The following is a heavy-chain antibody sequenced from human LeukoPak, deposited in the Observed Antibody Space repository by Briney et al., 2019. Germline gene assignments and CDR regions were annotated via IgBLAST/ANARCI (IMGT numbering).Heavy chain of an antibody. J-gene: IGHJ4*02. CDR2: ISGSGGST. V-gene: IGHV3-23*01. D-gene: IGHD3-10*01. Sequence: GGSLRLSCAASGFSFTNYAMSWVRQAPARGPEWVSAISGSGGSTYYADSVKGRFTISRDNSKNTLYLQMNSLRAEDTAVYYCAKVRYGSGSPNSGYFDYWGQGTLVTVSS. CDR3: AKVRYGSGSPNSGYFDY. CDR1: GFSFTNYA.